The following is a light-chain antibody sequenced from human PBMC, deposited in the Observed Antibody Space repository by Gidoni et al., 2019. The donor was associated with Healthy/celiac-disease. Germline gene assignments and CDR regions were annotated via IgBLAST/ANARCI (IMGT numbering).Light chain of an antibody. Sequence: IQLTQSPSALSASLEYRVTITCRASQGISSYLAWYQQKPGKDPKLLIYAASTLQRGVPSRFSGSGSGTDFTLTISSLQPEDFATYYCQQLNSYPRYTFGQXTKLEIK. J-gene: IGKJ2*01. CDR1: QGISSY. V-gene: IGKV1-9*01. CDR2: AAS. CDR3: QQLNSYPRYT.